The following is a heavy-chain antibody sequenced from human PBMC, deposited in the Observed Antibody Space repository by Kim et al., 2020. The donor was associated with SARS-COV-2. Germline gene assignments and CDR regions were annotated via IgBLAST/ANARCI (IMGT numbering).Heavy chain of an antibody. D-gene: IGHD3-3*01. Sequence: SETLSLTCTVSGGSISSGDYYWSWIRQPPGKGLEWIGYIYYSGSTYYNPSLKSRVTISVDTSKNQFSLKLSSVTAADTAVYYCARALSITMFGVVIIGAFDIWGQGTMVTVSS. J-gene: IGHJ3*02. V-gene: IGHV4-30-4*01. CDR1: GGSISSGDYY. CDR2: IYYSGST. CDR3: ARALSITMFGVVIIGAFDI.